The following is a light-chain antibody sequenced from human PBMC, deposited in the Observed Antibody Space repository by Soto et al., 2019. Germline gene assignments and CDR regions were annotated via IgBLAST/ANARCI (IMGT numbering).Light chain of an antibody. Sequence: DIQMTQSPSSLSASVGDTVTITCRASQGISNFLAWFQQKPGRAPNSLIYGASSLQSGVPSKFSGTGSDTDFTLTFCSLQAEDSATYFCQQYHSYPVTFGGGTNVEIK. CDR1: QGISNF. CDR2: GAS. V-gene: IGKV1-16*02. CDR3: QQYHSYPVT. J-gene: IGKJ4*01.